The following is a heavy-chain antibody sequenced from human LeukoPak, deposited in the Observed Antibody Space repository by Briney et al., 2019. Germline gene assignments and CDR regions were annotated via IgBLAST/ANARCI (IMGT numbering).Heavy chain of an antibody. CDR1: GFTFSSYG. Sequence: GGTLRLSCAASGFTFSSYGMSWVRQAPGKGLEWVSAISGSGGSTYYADSVKGRFTISRDNSKNTLYLQMNSLRAEDTAVYYCARDGGGYWDYYYMDVWGKGTTVTVSS. CDR3: ARDGGGYWDYYYMDV. CDR2: ISGSGGST. D-gene: IGHD2-15*01. V-gene: IGHV3-23*01. J-gene: IGHJ6*03.